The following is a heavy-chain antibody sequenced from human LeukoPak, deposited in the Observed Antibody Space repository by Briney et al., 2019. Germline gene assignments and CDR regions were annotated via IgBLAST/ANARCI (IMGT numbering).Heavy chain of an antibody. CDR2: ISSNSSYI. Sequence: GGSLRLSCAASGFTFSSYSMNWVRQAPGKGLEWVSSISSNSSYIYYADSVKGRFTITRDNSKNTLYLQMNSLRAEDTAVYYCAKDQGYCSSTSCYIAIYYYYYGMDVWGQGTTVTVSS. J-gene: IGHJ6*02. V-gene: IGHV3-21*01. D-gene: IGHD2-2*02. CDR3: AKDQGYCSSTSCYIAIYYYYYGMDV. CDR1: GFTFSSYS.